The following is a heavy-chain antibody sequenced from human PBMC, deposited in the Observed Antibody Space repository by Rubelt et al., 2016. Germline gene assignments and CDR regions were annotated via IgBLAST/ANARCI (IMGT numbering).Heavy chain of an antibody. D-gene: IGHD6-13*01. CDR1: GGSISSSSYY. Sequence: QLQLQESGPGLVKPSETLSLTCTVSGGSISSSSYYWGWIRQPPGKGLEWIGSIYYSGSTYYNPSLKSRVTISVDTSKNQFSLKLSSVTPADTAVYYCSRGSSSWTNDAFDIWGQGTMVTVSS. CDR2: IYYSGST. CDR3: SRGSSSWTNDAFDI. V-gene: IGHV4-39*07. J-gene: IGHJ3*02.